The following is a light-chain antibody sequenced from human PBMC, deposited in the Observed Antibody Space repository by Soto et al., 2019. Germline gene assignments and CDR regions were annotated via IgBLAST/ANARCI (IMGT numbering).Light chain of an antibody. CDR1: NIGSKS. V-gene: IGLV3-21*04. J-gene: IGLJ2*01. CDR2: YDS. Sequence: SYELTQPPSVSVAPGKTARITCGGNNIGSKSVHWYQQKPGQAPVLVIYYDSDRPSGIPERFSGSNSANTATLTISRVEAGDEADYYCQVWYSSSDRYVVFGGGTKVTVL. CDR3: QVWYSSSDRYVV.